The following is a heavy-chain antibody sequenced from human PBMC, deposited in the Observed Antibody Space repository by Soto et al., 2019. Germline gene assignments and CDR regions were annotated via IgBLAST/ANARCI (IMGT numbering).Heavy chain of an antibody. CDR1: GFTFSSYW. J-gene: IGHJ6*02. CDR2: IKQDGSEK. Sequence: PGGSLRLSCAASGFTFSSYWMSWVRQAPGKGLEWVANIKQDGSEKYYVDSVKGRFTISRDNAKNSLYLQMNSLRAEDTAVYYCARKMATTYYYYYGMDVWGQGTTVTVSS. D-gene: IGHD5-12*01. CDR3: ARKMATTYYYYYGMDV. V-gene: IGHV3-7*03.